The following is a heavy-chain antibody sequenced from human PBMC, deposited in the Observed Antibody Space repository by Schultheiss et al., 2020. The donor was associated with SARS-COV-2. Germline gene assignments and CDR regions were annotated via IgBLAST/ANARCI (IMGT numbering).Heavy chain of an antibody. D-gene: IGHD1-26*01. V-gene: IGHV3-11*01. J-gene: IGHJ4*02. Sequence: GESLKISCAASGFTFSDYYMSWIRQAPGKGLEWVSYISSSGSTIYYADSVKGRFTISRDNAKNSLYLQMNSLRAEDTAVYYCATPKGGSYYGGFDYWGQGALVTVSS. CDR3: ATPKGGSYYGGFDY. CDR1: GFTFSDYY. CDR2: ISSSGSTI.